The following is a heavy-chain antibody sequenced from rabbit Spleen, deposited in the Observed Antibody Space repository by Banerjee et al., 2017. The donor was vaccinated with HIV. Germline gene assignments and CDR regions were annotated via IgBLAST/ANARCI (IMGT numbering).Heavy chain of an antibody. V-gene: IGHV1S21*01. CDR3: ARSSGVGRSGL. CDR2: VVPIFGVT. D-gene: IGHD1-1*01. Sequence: EQVKETGGGLVQPGGSLTLSCKASGIDFTNYYITWVRQAPGKGLEWIGYVVPIFGVTYYASWVNGRFTISKTSPTVDLKMTSLTAADTATYFCARSSGVGRSGLWGQGTLVTVS. J-gene: IGHJ3*01. CDR1: GIDFTNYY.